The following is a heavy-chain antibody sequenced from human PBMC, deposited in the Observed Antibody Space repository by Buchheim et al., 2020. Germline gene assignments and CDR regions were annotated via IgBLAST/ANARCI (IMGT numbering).Heavy chain of an antibody. CDR1: GFTFSSYG. V-gene: IGHV3-30*18. D-gene: IGHD3-3*01. Sequence: QVQLVESGGGVVQPGRSLRLSCAASGFTFSSYGMHWVRQAPGKGLEWVAVISYDGSNKYYADSVKGRFTISRDNSTNTLYLQMNSLRAEDTAVYYCAKDRAPYYDFWSGYFDYWGQGTL. CDR3: AKDRAPYYDFWSGYFDY. CDR2: ISYDGSNK. J-gene: IGHJ4*02.